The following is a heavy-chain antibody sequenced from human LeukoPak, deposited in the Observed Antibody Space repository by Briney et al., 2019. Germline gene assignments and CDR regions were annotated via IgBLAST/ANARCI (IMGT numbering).Heavy chain of an antibody. J-gene: IGHJ4*02. Sequence: GESLKISCKGSGYSFTSYWIGWVRQMPGKGLEWMGIIYPGDFDTRYSPSFQGQVTISADKSISTAYLQWSSLKASDTAMYYCARHPIGGGDGYILDYWGQGTLVTVSS. CDR1: GYSFTSYW. CDR2: IYPGDFDT. V-gene: IGHV5-51*01. CDR3: ARHPIGGGDGYILDY. D-gene: IGHD5-24*01.